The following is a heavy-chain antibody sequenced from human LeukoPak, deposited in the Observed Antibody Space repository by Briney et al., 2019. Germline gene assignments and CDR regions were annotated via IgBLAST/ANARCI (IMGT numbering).Heavy chain of an antibody. J-gene: IGHJ3*02. D-gene: IGHD1-26*01. CDR2: ISSSGSYI. CDR1: GFTFRSYS. CDR3: ARAYSGSYPAAFDI. Sequence: GGSLRLSCAASGFTFRSYSMNWVRQAPGKGPEWVSSISSSGSYIYYADSVKGRFTISRDNAKNSLYLQMNSLRAEDTAVYYCARAYSGSYPAAFDIWGQGTMVTVSS. V-gene: IGHV3-21*01.